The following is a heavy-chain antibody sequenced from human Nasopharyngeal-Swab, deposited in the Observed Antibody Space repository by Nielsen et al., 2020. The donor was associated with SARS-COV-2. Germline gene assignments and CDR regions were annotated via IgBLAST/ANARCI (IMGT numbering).Heavy chain of an antibody. J-gene: IGHJ5*02. V-gene: IGHV4-59*01. D-gene: IGHD2-2*01. CDR3: ARAHIVVVPARNWFDP. CDR2: IYYSGST. Sequence: WIRQPPGKGLEWIGYIYYSGSTNYNPPLKSRVTISVDTSKNQFSLKLSSVTAADTAVYYCARAHIVVVPARNWFDPWGRGTLVTVSS.